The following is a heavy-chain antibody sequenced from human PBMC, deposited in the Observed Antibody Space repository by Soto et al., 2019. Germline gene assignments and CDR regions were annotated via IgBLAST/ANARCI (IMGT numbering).Heavy chain of an antibody. CDR1: GFTFSSYG. J-gene: IGHJ4*02. V-gene: IGHV3-30*18. Sequence: GGSLRLSCAASGFTFSSYGMHWVRQAPGKGLEWVAVISYDGSNKYYADSVKGRFTISRDNSKNTLYLQMNSLRDDDTAEYYCAKGVVVPAAMSFWSAHPHYYFDYWGQGTLVTVSS. D-gene: IGHD2-2*01. CDR2: ISYDGSNK. CDR3: AKGVVVPAAMSFWSAHPHYYFDY.